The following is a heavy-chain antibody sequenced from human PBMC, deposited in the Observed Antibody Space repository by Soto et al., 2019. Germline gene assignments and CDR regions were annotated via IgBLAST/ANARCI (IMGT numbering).Heavy chain of an antibody. CDR3: AAVGYYGSGIDY. J-gene: IGHJ4*02. Sequence: QMQLVQSGPEVKKPGTSVKVSCKASGFTFTSSAMQWVRQARGQRLEWIGWIVVGSGNTNYAQKFQERVTITRDMSTSTAYMELSSRRSGDPAVYYCAAVGYYGSGIDYWGQGTLVTVSS. CDR1: GFTFTSSA. CDR2: IVVGSGNT. D-gene: IGHD3-10*01. V-gene: IGHV1-58*02.